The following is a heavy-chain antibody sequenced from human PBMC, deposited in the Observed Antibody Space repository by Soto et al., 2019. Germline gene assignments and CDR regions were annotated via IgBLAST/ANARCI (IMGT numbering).Heavy chain of an antibody. Sequence: SLRLSCAASGFTFSSYAMSWVRQAPGKGLEWVSAISGSGGSTYYADSVKGRFTISRDNSKNTLYLQMNSLRAEDTAVYYCATGKRTTKYYDFWSGLYYYGMDVWGQGTTVTVSS. CDR3: ATGKRTTKYYDFWSGLYYYGMDV. D-gene: IGHD3-3*01. J-gene: IGHJ6*02. CDR1: GFTFSSYA. V-gene: IGHV3-23*01. CDR2: ISGSGGST.